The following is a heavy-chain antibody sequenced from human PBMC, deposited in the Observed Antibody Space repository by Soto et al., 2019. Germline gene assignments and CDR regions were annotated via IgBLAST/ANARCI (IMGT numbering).Heavy chain of an antibody. CDR3: ARDWAPSY. CDR2: INNDDSST. J-gene: IGHJ4*02. Sequence: PGGSLRLSCAASGFAFGVYPMHWVRQAPGKGLVWVSRINNDDSSTDYADSVRGRFTISRDNAKNTLFLQMNSLRAEDTAVYYCARDWAPSYWGQGTLVTSPQ. V-gene: IGHV3-74*01. CDR1: GFAFGVYP. D-gene: IGHD7-27*01.